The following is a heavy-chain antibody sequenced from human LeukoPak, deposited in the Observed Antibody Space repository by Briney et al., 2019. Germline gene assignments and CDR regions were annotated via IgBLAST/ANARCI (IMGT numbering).Heavy chain of an antibody. CDR2: IIPIFGTA. J-gene: IGHJ6*03. CDR3: ARDGGLYCSGGNCYGGLDYYYYMDV. CDR1: GYTFTGYY. Sequence: GASVKVSCKASGYTFTGYYMHWVRQAPGQGLEWMGGIIPIFGTANYAQKFQGRVTITADKSTSTAYMELSSLRSEDTAVYYCARDGGLYCSGGNCYGGLDYYYYMDVWGKGTTVTVSS. V-gene: IGHV1-69*06. D-gene: IGHD2-15*01.